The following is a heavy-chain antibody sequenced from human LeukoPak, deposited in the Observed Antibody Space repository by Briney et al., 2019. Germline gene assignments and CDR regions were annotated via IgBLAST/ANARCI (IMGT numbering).Heavy chain of an antibody. CDR1: GYTFTGYY. V-gene: IGHV1-2*06. CDR3: TRGSGSCHGNDY. CDR2: INPNNGAT. D-gene: IGHD1-26*01. Sequence: ASVKVSCKASGYTFTGYYMHWVRQAPGQGLEWMGRINPNNGATNYAQKLQGRVTITGDTSISTAYMELSSLRSDDTAVYYCTRGSGSCHGNDYWGQGTLVTVSS. J-gene: IGHJ4*02.